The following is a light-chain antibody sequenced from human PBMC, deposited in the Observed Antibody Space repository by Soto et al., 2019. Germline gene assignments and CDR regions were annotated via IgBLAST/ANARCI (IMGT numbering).Light chain of an antibody. CDR2: GAS. J-gene: IGKJ5*01. CDR1: QSVSSN. V-gene: IGKV3-15*01. CDR3: QQYSNWPPIT. Sequence: EIVLTQSPATLSVSPGERATLSCRASQSVSSNLAWYQQKRGQAPRLLIYGASTRATGIPARFSGSGSGREFTLTISSLQSEDFAVYYCQQYSNWPPITFGQGTRLEIK.